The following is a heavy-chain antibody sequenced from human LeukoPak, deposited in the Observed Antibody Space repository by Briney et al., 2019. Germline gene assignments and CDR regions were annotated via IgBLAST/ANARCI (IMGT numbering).Heavy chain of an antibody. CDR3: ARDDLEMATTAFDY. CDR2: ISSSSSYI. CDR1: GFTFSSYS. J-gene: IGHJ4*02. V-gene: IGHV3-21*01. Sequence: GGSLRLSCAASGFTFSSYSMNWVRQAPGKGLEWVSSISSSSSYIYYADSVKGRFTISRDNAKNSLYLQMNSPRAEDTAVYYCARDDLEMATTAFDYWGQGTLVTVS. D-gene: IGHD5-24*01.